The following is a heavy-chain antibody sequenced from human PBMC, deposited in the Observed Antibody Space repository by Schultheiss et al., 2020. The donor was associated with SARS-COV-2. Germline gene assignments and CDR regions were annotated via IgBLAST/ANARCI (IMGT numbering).Heavy chain of an antibody. V-gene: IGHV4-61*08. CDR3: ARDGPAAMKYGYYYYMDV. CDR2: INHSGST. CDR1: GGSISSGGYY. J-gene: IGHJ6*03. D-gene: IGHD2-2*01. Sequence: SETLSLTCTVSGGSISSGGYYWSWIRQPPGKGLEWIGEINHSGSTNYNPSLKSRVTISVDTSKNQFSLKLSSVTAADTAVYYCARDGPAAMKYGYYYYMDVWGKGTTVTVSS.